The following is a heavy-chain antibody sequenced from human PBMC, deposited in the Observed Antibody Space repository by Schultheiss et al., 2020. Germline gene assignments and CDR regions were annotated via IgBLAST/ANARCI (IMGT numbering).Heavy chain of an antibody. CDR2: IYYSGIT. CDR3: ARDSGNWFDP. CDR1: GGSISSYF. Sequence: SQTLSLTCTVSGGSISSYFWSWIRQPPGKRLEWLGYIYYSGITNYNPSLKSRVTISIDTSKNQFSLRLSSVTTADTAVYYCARDSGNWFDPWGQGTLVTVAS. V-gene: IGHV4-59*01. J-gene: IGHJ5*02.